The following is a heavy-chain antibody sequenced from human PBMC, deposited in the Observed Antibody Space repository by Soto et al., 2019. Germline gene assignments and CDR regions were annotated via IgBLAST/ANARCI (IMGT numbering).Heavy chain of an antibody. V-gene: IGHV3-30-3*01. CDR2: ISYDGSNK. CDR3: ARDSSSVGGYYLDY. CDR1: GFTFSSYA. D-gene: IGHD2-15*01. J-gene: IGHJ4*02. Sequence: QVQLVESGGGVVQPGRSLRLSCAASGFTFSSYAMHWVRQAPGKGLEWVAVISYDGSNKYYADSVKGRFTISRDNSKNPLSLQMNSLRAEDTAVYYCARDSSSVGGYYLDYWGQGTLVTVSS.